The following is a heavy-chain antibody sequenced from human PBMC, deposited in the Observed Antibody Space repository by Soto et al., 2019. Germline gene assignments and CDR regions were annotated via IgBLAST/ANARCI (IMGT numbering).Heavy chain of an antibody. CDR3: ARDHSGYSYGYFRIYFDY. Sequence: ASVKVSCKASGGTFSSYTISWVRQAPGQGLEWMGRTIPILGIANYAQKFQGRVTITADKSTSTAYMELSSLRSEDTAVYYCARDHSGYSYGYFRIYFDYWGQGTLVTVSS. V-gene: IGHV1-69*04. CDR2: TIPILGIA. D-gene: IGHD5-18*01. J-gene: IGHJ4*02. CDR1: GGTFSSYT.